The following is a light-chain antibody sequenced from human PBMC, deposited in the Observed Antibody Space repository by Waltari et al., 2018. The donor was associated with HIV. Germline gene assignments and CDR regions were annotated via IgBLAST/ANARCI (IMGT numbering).Light chain of an antibody. CDR1: QSILYRSRNKNY. V-gene: IGKV4-1*01. J-gene: IGKJ4*01. Sequence: DIMMTQSPDSLAVSLGERATINCKSSQSILYRSRNKNYLAWYQQKPGQPPKLLIYWASTRESGVPDRFSGSGSGTDFTLTISSLQAEDVAVYYCQQYYSTPLTFGGGTKVEIK. CDR2: WAS. CDR3: QQYYSTPLT.